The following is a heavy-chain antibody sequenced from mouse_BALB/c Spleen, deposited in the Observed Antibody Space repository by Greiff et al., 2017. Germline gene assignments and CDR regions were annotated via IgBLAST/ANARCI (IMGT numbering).Heavy chain of an antibody. V-gene: IGHV1-7*01. Sequence: VQLQESGAELAKPGASVKMSCKASGYTFTSYWMHWVKQRPGQGLEWIGYINPSTGYTEYNQKFKDKATLTADKSSSTAYMQLSSLTSEDSAVYYCARSERWVFAYWGQGTLVTVSA. J-gene: IGHJ3*01. CDR1: GYTFTSYW. D-gene: IGHD1-1*01. CDR3: ARSERWVFAY. CDR2: INPSTGYT.